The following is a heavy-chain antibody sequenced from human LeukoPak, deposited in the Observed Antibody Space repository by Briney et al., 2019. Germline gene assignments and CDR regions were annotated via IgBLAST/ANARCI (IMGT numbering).Heavy chain of an antibody. CDR3: ARDVPYYDFWSGYYGGIDY. J-gene: IGHJ4*02. Sequence: GGSLRLSCAASGFTCSSYSMNWVRQAPGKGLEWVSYISSTSSTIYYADSVKGRFTISRGNSKNSLYLQMNSLRAEDTAVYYCARDVPYYDFWSGYYGGIDYWGQGTLVTVSS. D-gene: IGHD3-3*01. V-gene: IGHV3-48*01. CDR2: ISSTSSTI. CDR1: GFTCSSYS.